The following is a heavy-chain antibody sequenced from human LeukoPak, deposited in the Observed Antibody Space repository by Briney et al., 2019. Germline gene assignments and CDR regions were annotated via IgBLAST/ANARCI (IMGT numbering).Heavy chain of an antibody. V-gene: IGHV3-23*01. Sequence: GGSLRLSCAASGFTFSSYAMSWVRQAPGKGLEWVSAISGSGGSTYYADSVKGRFTISRDNSKNTLYLRMNSLRAEDTAVYYCAKGRTIAAAGTWGWFDPWGQGTLVTVSS. CDR2: ISGSGGST. CDR3: AKGRTIAAAGTWGWFDP. D-gene: IGHD6-13*01. CDR1: GFTFSSYA. J-gene: IGHJ5*02.